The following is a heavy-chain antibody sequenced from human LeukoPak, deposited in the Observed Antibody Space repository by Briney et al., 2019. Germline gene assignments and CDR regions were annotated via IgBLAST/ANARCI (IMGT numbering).Heavy chain of an antibody. CDR1: GYAISSGYF. Sequence: SETLSLTCSVSGYAISSGYFWGWIRQPPGKGLEWIGTIYHSGSTYYNPSLKSRVTISVDTSKNQFSLKLSSVTAADTAVYYCARGKRLWYYYDSSGYYPYYYYMDVWGKGTTVTVSS. CDR2: IYHSGST. CDR3: ARGKRLWYYYDSSGYYPYYYYMDV. D-gene: IGHD3-22*01. V-gene: IGHV4-38-2*02. J-gene: IGHJ6*03.